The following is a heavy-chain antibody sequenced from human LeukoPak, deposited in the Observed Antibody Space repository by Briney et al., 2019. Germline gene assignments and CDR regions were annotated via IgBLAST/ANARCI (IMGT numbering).Heavy chain of an antibody. J-gene: IGHJ4*02. CDR1: GGSFSGYY. CDR2: INHSGST. V-gene: IGHV4-34*01. Sequence: SETLPLTCAVYGGSFSGYYWSWIRQPPGKGLEWIGEINHSGSTNYNPSLKSRVTISVDTSKNQFSLKLSSVTAADTAVYYCAVRDRWGQGTLVTVSS. CDR3: AVRDR. D-gene: IGHD3-10*01.